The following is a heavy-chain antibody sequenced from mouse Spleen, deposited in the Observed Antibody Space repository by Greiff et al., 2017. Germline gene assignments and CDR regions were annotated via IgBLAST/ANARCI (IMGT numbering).Heavy chain of an antibody. D-gene: IGHD4-1*01. CDR3: AKGGTGTRGVFDY. V-gene: IGHV1-81*01. CDR1: GYTFTSYG. Sequence: QVQLQQSGAELARPGASVKLSCKASGYTFTSYGISWVKQRTGQGLEWIGEIYPRSGNTYYNEKFKGKATLTADKSSSTAYMELRSLTSEDSAVYFCAKGGTGTRGVFDYGGQGTTLTVSS. CDR2: IYPRSGNT. J-gene: IGHJ2*01.